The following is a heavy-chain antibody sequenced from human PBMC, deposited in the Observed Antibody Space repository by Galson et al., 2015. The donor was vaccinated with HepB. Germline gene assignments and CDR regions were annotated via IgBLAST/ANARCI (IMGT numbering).Heavy chain of an antibody. CDR3: AKEARFLEWLLYQLHAFDI. J-gene: IGHJ3*02. CDR2: ISGSGGST. V-gene: IGHV3-23*01. Sequence: SLRLSCAASGFTFSSYAMSWVRQAPGKGLEWVSAISGSGGSTYYADSVKGRFTISRDNSKNTLYLQMNSLRAEDTAVYYCAKEARFLEWLLYQLHAFDIWGQGTMVTVSS. D-gene: IGHD3-3*01. CDR1: GFTFSSYA.